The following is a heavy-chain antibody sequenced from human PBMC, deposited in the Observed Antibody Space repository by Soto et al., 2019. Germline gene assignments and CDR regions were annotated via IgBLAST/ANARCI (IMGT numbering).Heavy chain of an antibody. CDR1: GFTFSSYA. D-gene: IGHD2-15*01. J-gene: IGHJ4*02. Sequence: GGSLRLSCAASGFTFSSYAMSWVLQAPGKGLEWVSAISGSGGSTYYADSVKGRFTISRDNSKNTLYLQMNSLRAEDTAVYYCAKDLPYFVVVVAATVDWGQGTLVTVSS. CDR3: AKDLPYFVVVVAATVD. CDR2: ISGSGGST. V-gene: IGHV3-23*01.